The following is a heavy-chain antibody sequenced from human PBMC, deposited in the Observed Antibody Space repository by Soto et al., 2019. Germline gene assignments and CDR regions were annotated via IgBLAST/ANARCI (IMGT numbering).Heavy chain of an antibody. D-gene: IGHD3-16*01. Sequence: ASVKVSCKASGGTFSSYAISWVRQAPGQGLEWMGGIIPIFGTANYAQKFQGRVTITADESTSTAYMELSSLRSEDTAVYYCARVRRNIMITFGGVHGYYYGMDVWGQGTTVTVSS. V-gene: IGHV1-69*13. J-gene: IGHJ6*02. CDR3: ARVRRNIMITFGGVHGYYYGMDV. CDR2: IIPIFGTA. CDR1: GGTFSSYA.